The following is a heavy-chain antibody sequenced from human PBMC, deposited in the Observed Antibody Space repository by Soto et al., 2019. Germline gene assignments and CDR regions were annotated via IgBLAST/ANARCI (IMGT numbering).Heavy chain of an antibody. CDR2: IDNAGTDS. J-gene: IGHJ6*04. V-gene: IGHV3-74*01. Sequence: EVQLVESGGGLVQPGGSLRLSCAASGFTLSGRSMHWVRQAPGKGLVWVSGIDNAGTDSTYADSVKGRFTSSRDNAKDMLYLQKNILRGEGTAVYYCARGWFGPDVWGKGTTVTASS. D-gene: IGHD3-10*01. CDR3: ARGWFGPDV. CDR1: GFTLSGRS.